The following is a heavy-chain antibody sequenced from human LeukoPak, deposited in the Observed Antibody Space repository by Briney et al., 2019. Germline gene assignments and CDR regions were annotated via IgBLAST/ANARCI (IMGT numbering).Heavy chain of an antibody. D-gene: IGHD2-2*01. Sequence: GGSLRLSCATSGFTFTTYEMNWVRQAPGKGLEWVSHISGSGGAIYYADSVKGRFTISRDNAKNSLYLQMSSLRVEDTAVYYCARRYCSGTSCTLDYWGQGTLVTVSS. J-gene: IGHJ4*02. V-gene: IGHV3-48*03. CDR2: ISGSGGAI. CDR1: GFTFTTYE. CDR3: ARRYCSGTSCTLDY.